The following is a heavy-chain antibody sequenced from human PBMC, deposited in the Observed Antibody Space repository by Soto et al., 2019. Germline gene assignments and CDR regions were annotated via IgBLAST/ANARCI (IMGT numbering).Heavy chain of an antibody. CDR3: ARDLRLDY. V-gene: IGHV4-34*01. Sequence: PSETLSLTCAVYGGSLSGYYWSWIRQPPGKGLEWIGEINHSGSTNYNPSLKSRVTISVDTSKNQFSLKLSSVTAADTAVYYCARDLRLDYWGQGTLVTVSS. CDR1: GGSLSGYY. D-gene: IGHD4-17*01. J-gene: IGHJ4*02. CDR2: INHSGST.